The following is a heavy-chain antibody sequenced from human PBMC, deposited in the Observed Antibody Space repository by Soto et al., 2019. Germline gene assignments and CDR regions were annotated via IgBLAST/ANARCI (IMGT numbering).Heavy chain of an antibody. J-gene: IGHJ6*02. V-gene: IGHV3-23*01. D-gene: IGHD6-13*01. Sequence: EVQLLESGGGLVQPGGSLRLSCAASGFTFSSYAMSWVRQAPGKGLEWVSAISGSGGSTYYADSVKGRFTISRDNSKNTLDLQMNSLRAEDTAVYYCAKRGAAAAGPYYYGMDVWGQGTTVTVSS. CDR3: AKRGAAAAGPYYYGMDV. CDR1: GFTFSSYA. CDR2: ISGSGGST.